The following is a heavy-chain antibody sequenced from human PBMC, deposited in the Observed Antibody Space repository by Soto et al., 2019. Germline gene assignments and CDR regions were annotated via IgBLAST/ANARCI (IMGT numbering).Heavy chain of an antibody. CDR1: GFSLTTSGVG. V-gene: IGHV2-5*02. Sequence: SGPTLVQPTQPLTLTCTFSGFSLTTSGVGVGWIRQPPGKALEWLALIYWDDDKRYSPSLKSRLTITKDTSKNQVVLTMTNMDTVDTATYYCALDRRITIFGATANYYYYYIDVWGKGTTVTVSS. CDR3: ALDRRITIFGATANYYYYYIDV. J-gene: IGHJ6*03. CDR2: IYWDDDK. D-gene: IGHD3-3*01.